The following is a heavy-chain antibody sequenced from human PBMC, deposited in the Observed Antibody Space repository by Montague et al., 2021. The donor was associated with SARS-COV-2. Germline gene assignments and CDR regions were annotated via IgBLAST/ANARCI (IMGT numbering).Heavy chain of an antibody. V-gene: IGHV4-39*01. CDR3: AVVDILTGYSLNY. D-gene: IGHD3-9*01. J-gene: IGHJ4*02. Sequence: SETLSLTCTVSHGSTSSSSHYWGWIRQPPGKGLEWIGGIYHTGRTYNNPSLKSRVTLSVDTSRNQFSLKVSSVTAAETAMYYCAVVDILTGYSLNYWGQGTLVTVSS. CDR2: IYHTGRT. CDR1: HGSTSSSSHY.